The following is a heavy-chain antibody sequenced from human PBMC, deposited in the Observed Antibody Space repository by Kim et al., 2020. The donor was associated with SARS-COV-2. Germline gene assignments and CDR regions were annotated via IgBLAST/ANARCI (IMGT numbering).Heavy chain of an antibody. CDR3: ASFSGSYGSAFDI. V-gene: IGHV3-30*04. J-gene: IGHJ3*02. D-gene: IGHD1-26*01. Sequence: GGSLRLSCAASGFTFSSYAMHWVRQAPGKGLEWVAVISYDGSNKYYADSVKGRFTISRDNSKNTLYLQMNSLRAEDTAVYYCASFSGSYGSAFDIWGQGTMVTVSS. CDR1: GFTFSSYA. CDR2: ISYDGSNK.